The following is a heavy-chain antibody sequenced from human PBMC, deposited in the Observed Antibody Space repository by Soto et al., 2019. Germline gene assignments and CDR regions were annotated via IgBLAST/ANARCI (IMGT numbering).Heavy chain of an antibody. Sequence: ASVKVSCKASGYTFTSYGISWVRQAPGQGLEWMGWISAYNGNTNYAQKLQGRVTMTTDTSTSTAYMELRSLRSDDTAVYYCARDNGAARKGYYYGMGVWGQGTTVTVSS. CDR3: ARDNGAARKGYYYGMGV. CDR2: ISAYNGNT. D-gene: IGHD6-6*01. J-gene: IGHJ6*02. V-gene: IGHV1-18*01. CDR1: GYTFTSYG.